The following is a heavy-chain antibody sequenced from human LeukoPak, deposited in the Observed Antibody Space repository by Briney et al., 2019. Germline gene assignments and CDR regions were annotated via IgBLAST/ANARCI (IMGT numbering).Heavy chain of an antibody. Sequence: GGSLRLSCAASGFTFSSYAMSWVRQAPGKGLEWVSAIRGSGGSTYYADSVKGRFTISRDNSKNTLYLQMNSLRAEDTAVYYCAKVGNDFWSGFDYWGQGTLVTVPS. D-gene: IGHD3-3*01. J-gene: IGHJ4*02. CDR2: IRGSGGST. CDR1: GFTFSSYA. CDR3: AKVGNDFWSGFDY. V-gene: IGHV3-23*01.